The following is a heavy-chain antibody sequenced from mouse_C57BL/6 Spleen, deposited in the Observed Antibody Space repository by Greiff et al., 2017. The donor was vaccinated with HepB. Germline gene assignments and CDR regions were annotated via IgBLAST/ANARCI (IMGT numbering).Heavy chain of an antibody. CDR1: GFTFSDYG. CDR3: AKEGRYYGAWFYY. J-gene: IGHJ3*01. D-gene: IGHD1-1*01. Sequence: EVKLVESGGGLVKPGGSLKLSCAASGFTFSDYGMHWVRQAPEKGLEWVAYISSGSSTIYYADTVKGRFTISRDIAKNTLFLQMTSLRSEDTAMYYCAKEGRYYGAWFYYWGQGTLVTVSA. V-gene: IGHV5-17*01. CDR2: ISSGSSTI.